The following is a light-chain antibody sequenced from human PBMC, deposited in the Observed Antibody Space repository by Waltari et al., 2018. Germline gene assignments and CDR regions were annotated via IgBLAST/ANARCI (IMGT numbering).Light chain of an antibody. V-gene: IGKV3-20*01. CDR1: QFVGVF. CDR3: QKYVNFPAT. Sequence: SCWASQFVGVFVAWSQRQARQVPRFLISHALIRATGIPDSFSGSGSGTDFSLSIRGLAPEDFAVYYCQKYVNFPATFGQGTKVESK. J-gene: IGKJ1*01. CDR2: HAL.